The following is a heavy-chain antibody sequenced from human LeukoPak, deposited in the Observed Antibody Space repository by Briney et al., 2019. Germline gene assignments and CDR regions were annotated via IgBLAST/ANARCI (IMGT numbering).Heavy chain of an antibody. J-gene: IGHJ4*02. CDR3: ARKSRSGFDS. Sequence: ASVKVSCKACGYTFTSYYLLWVRQAPGQGLEWMGRIDPSGGSTSYAQKFQGRVTLTLDTSTSTVYMELSSLKSEDTAMYYCARKSRSGFDSWGQGTLVTVSS. CDR2: IDPSGGST. D-gene: IGHD2-15*01. CDR1: GYTFTSYY. V-gene: IGHV1-46*01.